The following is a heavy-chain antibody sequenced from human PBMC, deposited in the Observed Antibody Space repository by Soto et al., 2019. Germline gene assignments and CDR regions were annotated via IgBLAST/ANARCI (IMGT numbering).Heavy chain of an antibody. CDR1: GGSISSGDYY. Sequence: QVQLQESGPGLVKPSQTLSLTCTVSGGSISSGDYYWSWIRQPPGKGLEWIGHIYYSGSTYYNPSLKSRVTISVHSSKNQFSLKLSSVTAADTAVYYCAKYQPTSTSFDPWGQGTLVTVSS. V-gene: IGHV4-30-4*01. CDR3: AKYQPTSTSFDP. D-gene: IGHD2-2*01. J-gene: IGHJ5*02. CDR2: IYYSGST.